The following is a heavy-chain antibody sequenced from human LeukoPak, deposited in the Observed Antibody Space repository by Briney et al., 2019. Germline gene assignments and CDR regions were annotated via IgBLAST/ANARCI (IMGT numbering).Heavy chain of an antibody. J-gene: IGHJ4*02. D-gene: IGHD3-9*01. CDR1: GFTFSTYT. CDR2: ISGGSNYI. CDR3: AREGLRYFDWLYSYYFDY. Sequence: GGSLRLSCAASGFTFSTYTMSWVRQAPGKGLEWVSSISGGSNYIYYAESVKGRFTVSRDNAKNSLSLQMNGLRAEDTAVYYCAREGLRYFDWLYSYYFDYWGQGTLVTVSS. V-gene: IGHV3-21*01.